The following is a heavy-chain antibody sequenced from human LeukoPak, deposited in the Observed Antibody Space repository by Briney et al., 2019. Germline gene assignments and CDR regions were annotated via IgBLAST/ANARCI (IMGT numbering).Heavy chain of an antibody. J-gene: IGHJ4*02. CDR3: AKDRDSYGYGSGSYYNGVFDY. Sequence: GGSLRLSCAASGFTFSSYGMSWVRQAPGKGLEWVSAISGIGVSTYYADSVKGRFTISRDNSKNTLYLQVNSLRAEDTAVYYCAKDRDSYGYGSGSYYNGVFDYWGQGTLVTVSS. D-gene: IGHD3-10*01. CDR2: ISGIGVST. V-gene: IGHV3-23*01. CDR1: GFTFSSYG.